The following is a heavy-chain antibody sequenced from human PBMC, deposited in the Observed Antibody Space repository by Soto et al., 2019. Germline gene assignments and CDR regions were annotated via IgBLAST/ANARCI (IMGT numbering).Heavy chain of an antibody. J-gene: IGHJ4*02. CDR2: IKEGGST. D-gene: IGHD5-12*01. Sequence: QVQLQQWGAGLLKPSETLSLTCAVNGGSLSGYYWSWIRQPPGKGLEWIGEIKEGGSTNYSPSLKSRATISSDTSNNQFSLRLNSVTAADTAVYYCARGQEGVVATHWDQGTLVTVSS. V-gene: IGHV4-34*01. CDR1: GGSLSGYY. CDR3: ARGQEGVVATH.